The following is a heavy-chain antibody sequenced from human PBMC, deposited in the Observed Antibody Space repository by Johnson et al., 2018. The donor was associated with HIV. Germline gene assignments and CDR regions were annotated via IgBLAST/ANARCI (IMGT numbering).Heavy chain of an antibody. CDR3: AKGVITMIVVATDALDI. V-gene: IGHV3-30*04. CDR1: GFTFSSYA. CDR2: ISYDGSNK. Sequence: QVQLVESGGGVVQPGRSLRLSCAASGFTFSSYAMHWVRQAPGKGLEWVAVISYDGSNKYYADSVKGRFTISRDNAKNSLYLQMNSLRAEDTAVYYCAKGVITMIVVATDALDIWGQGTMVTVSS. J-gene: IGHJ3*02. D-gene: IGHD3-22*01.